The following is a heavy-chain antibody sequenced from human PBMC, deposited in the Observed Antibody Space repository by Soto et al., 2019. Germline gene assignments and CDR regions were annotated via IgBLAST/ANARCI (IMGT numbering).Heavy chain of an antibody. V-gene: IGHV4-39*01. CDR1: GASISRTGFH. Sequence: QLQLQESGPGLVKPSETLSLTCAVSGASISRTGFHWGWIRQPPGQGLEWIGSIYEGETTFYNSSLKSLVTIPAETSKNHFSLRLSSVTPSDTAVYYWARRGSGHTLDYWGQGTLVTVSS. D-gene: IGHD3-10*01. CDR2: IYEGETT. J-gene: IGHJ4*02. CDR3: ARRGSGHTLDY.